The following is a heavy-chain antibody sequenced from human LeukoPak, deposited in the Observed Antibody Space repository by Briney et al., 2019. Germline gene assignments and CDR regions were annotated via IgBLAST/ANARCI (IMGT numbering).Heavy chain of an antibody. CDR1: GFTFSSYA. J-gene: IGHJ4*02. CDR3: AKAPVGYYYDSSGERYFDY. D-gene: IGHD3-22*01. Sequence: GGSLRLSCAASGFTFSSYAMSWVRQAPGRGLEWVSAISGSGGSTYNADSVKGRFTISRDNSKNTLYLQMNSLRAEDTAVYYCAKAPVGYYYDSSGERYFDYWGQGTLVTVSS. V-gene: IGHV3-23*01. CDR2: ISGSGGST.